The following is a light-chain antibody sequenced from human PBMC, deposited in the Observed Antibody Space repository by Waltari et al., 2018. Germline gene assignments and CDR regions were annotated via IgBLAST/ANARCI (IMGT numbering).Light chain of an antibody. CDR3: HQFYNTPGT. Sequence: DIVMTQSPDSLAVSLGERATINCKSRQSVLFRPSNKNYLAWYQHKPGQPPKVLFYWASTRESGVPDRFSGSGSGTDFTLTISSLQAEDVAVYYCHQFYNTPGTFGQGTKLEIK. CDR1: QSVLFRPSNKNY. V-gene: IGKV4-1*01. J-gene: IGKJ2*01. CDR2: WAS.